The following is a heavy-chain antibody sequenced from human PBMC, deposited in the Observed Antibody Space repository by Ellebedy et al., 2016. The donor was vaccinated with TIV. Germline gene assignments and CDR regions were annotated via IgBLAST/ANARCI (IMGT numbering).Heavy chain of an antibody. CDR3: ARHGRYCGSTRCYAGYYGMDV. CDR1: GFSVSNKY. CDR2: VYSGGGT. J-gene: IGHJ6*02. D-gene: IGHD2-2*01. V-gene: IGHV3-53*01. Sequence: GESLKISCAASGFSVSNKYMNWVRQAPGKGLEWLSVVYSGGGTFYADSVKGRFTVSRDISKNTLSLHMNSLKASDTAMYYCARHGRYCGSTRCYAGYYGMDVWGQGTTVTVSS.